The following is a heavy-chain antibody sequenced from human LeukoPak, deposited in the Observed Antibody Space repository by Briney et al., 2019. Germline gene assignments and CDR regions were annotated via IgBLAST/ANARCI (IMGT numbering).Heavy chain of an antibody. CDR1: VYTFTSYD. V-gene: IGHV1-8*01. J-gene: IGHJ4*02. D-gene: IGHD1-26*01. CDR2: MNPQSGYT. Sequence: GASVTVSCKASVYTFTSYDINWVRQATGQGLEWMGWMNPQSGYTGYAQKFQGRVTMTRDTSISTAYMELGSLRSEDTAMYYCARVIGSIDYWGQGTLVTVSS. CDR3: ARVIGSIDY.